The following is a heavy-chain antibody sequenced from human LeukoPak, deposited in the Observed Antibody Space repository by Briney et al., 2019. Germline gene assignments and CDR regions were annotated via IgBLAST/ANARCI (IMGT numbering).Heavy chain of an antibody. D-gene: IGHD3-10*01. J-gene: IGHJ5*02. CDR1: GYAFTSYG. CDR2: ISGYNGNT. CDR3: ARDHRLTTMVRGVITHLSGWFDP. V-gene: IGHV1-18*01. Sequence: ASVKVSCKASGYAFTSYGISWVRQAPGQGLEWMGWISGYNGNTNYAQKLQGRVSITTDTSTRTAYMELRSLRSDDTAVYYCARDHRLTTMVRGVITHLSGWFDPWGQGTLVTVSS.